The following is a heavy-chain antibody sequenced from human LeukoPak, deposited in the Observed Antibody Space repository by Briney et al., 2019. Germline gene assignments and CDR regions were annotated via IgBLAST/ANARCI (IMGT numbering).Heavy chain of an antibody. V-gene: IGHV3-23*01. CDR2: ISGSGGNT. CDR3: VASRGVTRAKTEY. J-gene: IGHJ4*02. CDR1: GFSISSSA. Sequence: PGGSLRLSYAASGFSISSSAMSWVRQAPGKGLEWVSAISGSGGNTFYADSVKGRFTISRDSSKYTLYLQMNSLRAEDTAVYYCVASRGVTRAKTEYWGQGTLVTVSS. D-gene: IGHD3-10*01.